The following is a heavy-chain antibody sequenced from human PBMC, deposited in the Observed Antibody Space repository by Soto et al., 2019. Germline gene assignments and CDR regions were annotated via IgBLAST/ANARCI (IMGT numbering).Heavy chain of an antibody. CDR3: ARDRLRYPQYCYYGMDV. CDR1: GGSIGSGGYY. CDR2: IYYSGST. Sequence: PSETLSLTCTVSGGSIGSGGYYWSWMRQHPWKGLEWIGYIYYSGSTYYNPSLKSRVTISVDTSKNQFSLKLSSVTAADTAVYYCARDRLRYPQYCYYGMDVWGQGTTVTVSS. V-gene: IGHV4-31*03. J-gene: IGHJ6*02. D-gene: IGHD3-16*01.